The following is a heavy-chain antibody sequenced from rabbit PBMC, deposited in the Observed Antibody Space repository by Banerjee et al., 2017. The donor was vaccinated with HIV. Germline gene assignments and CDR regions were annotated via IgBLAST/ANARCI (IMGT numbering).Heavy chain of an antibody. CDR2: IYTPSGSK. CDR1: GFSFSSYYY. CDR3: ARAPSGYYEAYFNL. Sequence: QSLEESGGDLVKPGASLTLTCTASGFSFSSYYYMCWVRQAPGKGLELIACIYTPSGSKYYASWAKGRFTISKTSSTTVTLQMTSLTAADTATYFCARAPSGYYEAYFNLWGPGTLVTVS. V-gene: IGHV1S40*01. D-gene: IGHD1-1*01. J-gene: IGHJ4*01.